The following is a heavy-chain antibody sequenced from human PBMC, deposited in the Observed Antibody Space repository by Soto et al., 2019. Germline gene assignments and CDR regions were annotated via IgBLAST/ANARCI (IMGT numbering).Heavy chain of an antibody. Sequence: QVPLQESGPGLVKPSQTLSLTCTVSGGSISSGDYFWSWIRQPPGKGPAWIGNIYYSGSTYYNPSLKSRVTISVDTSKNQFSLKLSSVTAADTAVYYCAIRHSSPYFDYWGQGTLVTVSS. CDR2: IYYSGST. J-gene: IGHJ4*02. D-gene: IGHD6-13*01. V-gene: IGHV4-30-4*01. CDR3: AIRHSSPYFDY. CDR1: GGSISSGDYF.